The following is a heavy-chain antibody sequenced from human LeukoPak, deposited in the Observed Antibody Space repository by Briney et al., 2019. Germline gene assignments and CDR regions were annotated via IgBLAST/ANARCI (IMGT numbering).Heavy chain of an antibody. CDR2: INPSGGST. Sequence: GASVKVSCKASGYTFTSYYMHWVRQAPGQGLEWMGIINPSGGSTSYAQKFQGRVTITTDESTSTAYMELSSLRSEDTAVYYCASGMIPPPVRVGAIAAAGYGYWGQGTLVTVSS. D-gene: IGHD6-13*01. J-gene: IGHJ4*02. CDR3: ASGMIPPPVRVGAIAAAGYGY. CDR1: GYTFTSYY. V-gene: IGHV1-46*01.